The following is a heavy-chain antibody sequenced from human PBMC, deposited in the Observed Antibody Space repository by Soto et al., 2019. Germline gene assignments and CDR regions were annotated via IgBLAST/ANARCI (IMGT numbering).Heavy chain of an antibody. CDR2: IIPIFGTA. CDR3: ARDPGYSSSWSNEPYFDY. CDR1: GGTFSSYA. Sequence: QVPLVQSGAEVKKPGSSVKVSCKASGGTFSSYAISWVRQAPGQGLEWMGGIIPIFGTANYAQKFQGRVTITADESTSTAYMELSSLRSEDTAVYYCARDPGYSSSWSNEPYFDYWGQGTLVTVSS. D-gene: IGHD6-13*01. J-gene: IGHJ4*02. V-gene: IGHV1-69*01.